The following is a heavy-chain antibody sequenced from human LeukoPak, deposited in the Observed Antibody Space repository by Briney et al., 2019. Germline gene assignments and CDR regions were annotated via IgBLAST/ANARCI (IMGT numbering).Heavy chain of an antibody. V-gene: IGHV3-7*04. CDR1: GFTFSDYW. CDR2: IKPDGSEK. Sequence: GGSLRLSCAASGFTFSDYWMTWVRQAPGKGLEWVANIKPDGSEKYYVDSVKGRFTISRDNAKNSLYLQMNSLRVEDTAVYYCARDRIQLLSHDCWGQGTLVTVSS. J-gene: IGHJ4*02. D-gene: IGHD5-18*01. CDR3: ARDRIQLLSHDC.